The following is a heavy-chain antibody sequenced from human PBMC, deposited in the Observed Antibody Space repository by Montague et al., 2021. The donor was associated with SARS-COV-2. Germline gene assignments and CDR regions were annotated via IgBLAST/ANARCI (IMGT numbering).Heavy chain of an antibody. CDR1: DGSISSGGYY. D-gene: IGHD5-12*01. CDR2: IYYSGST. V-gene: IGHV4-31*03. CDR3: ARVEFDGGYDSVPLDV. J-gene: IGHJ6*02. Sequence: TLSLTCTVSDGSISSGGYYWSWIRQHPGKGLEWIGYIYYSGSTYYNPSLKSRVTMSVDTSKNQFSLKLSSVTAADTAVYYCARVEFDGGYDSVPLDVWGQGTTVTVSS.